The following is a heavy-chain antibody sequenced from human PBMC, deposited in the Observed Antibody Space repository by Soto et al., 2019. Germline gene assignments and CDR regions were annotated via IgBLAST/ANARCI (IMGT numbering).Heavy chain of an antibody. Sequence: ASVKVSCKASGYTFTGYYMHWVRQAPGQGHEWMGWINPNSGGTNYAQKFQGWVTMTRDTSISTAYIELSRLRSDDTAVYYCARVHGGCSGGSCHPRYYGMDVWGQGTTVTVSS. CDR3: ARVHGGCSGGSCHPRYYGMDV. CDR2: INPNSGGT. D-gene: IGHD2-15*01. CDR1: GYTFTGYY. V-gene: IGHV1-2*04. J-gene: IGHJ6*02.